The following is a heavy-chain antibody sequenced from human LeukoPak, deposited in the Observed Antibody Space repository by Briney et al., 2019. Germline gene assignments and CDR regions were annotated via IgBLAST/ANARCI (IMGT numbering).Heavy chain of an antibody. CDR1: GGSISSGSYY. CDR2: IYTSGST. J-gene: IGHJ4*02. D-gene: IGHD3-22*01. V-gene: IGHV4-61*02. CDR3: ARGSHSEPRYYDSSGYWFDY. Sequence: SQTLSLTCTVSGGSISSGSYYWSWIRQPAGKGLGWIGRIYTSGSTNYNPSLKGRFTISVDTSKNQSSQKLTSVTAADTAVYYCARGSHSEPRYYDSSGYWFDYWGQGTLVTVSS.